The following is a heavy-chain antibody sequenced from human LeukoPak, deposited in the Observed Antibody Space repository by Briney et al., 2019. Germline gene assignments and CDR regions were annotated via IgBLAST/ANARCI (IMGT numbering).Heavy chain of an antibody. V-gene: IGHV3-53*01. D-gene: IGHD2-2*01. CDR1: GFTVSSNY. CDR3: ARDWDCSRSSCYDAFDI. J-gene: IGHJ3*02. Sequence: GGSLRLSCAASGFTVSSNYMSWVRQAPGKGLEWVSVIYSGGSTYYADSVRGRFTISRDNSKNTLYLQMNSLRVEDTAVYYCARDWDCSRSSCYDAFDIWGQRTMVTVSS. CDR2: IYSGGST.